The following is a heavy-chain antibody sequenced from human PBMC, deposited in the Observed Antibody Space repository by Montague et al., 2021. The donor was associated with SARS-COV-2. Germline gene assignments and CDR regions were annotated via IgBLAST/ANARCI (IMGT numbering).Heavy chain of an antibody. CDR2: TSGTT. D-gene: IGHD3-10*01. J-gene: IGHJ6*01. CDR3: AGGAGIINFYNSGMDV. Sequence: TSGTTNYNPSLKSRVTMSVDTSKNQFSLKLSSVTAAYTAVYYCAGGAGIINFYNSGMDVWGQGTTGTVAS. V-gene: IGHV4-4*07.